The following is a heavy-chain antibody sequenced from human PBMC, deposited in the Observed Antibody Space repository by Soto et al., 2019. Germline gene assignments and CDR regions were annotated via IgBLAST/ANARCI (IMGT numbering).Heavy chain of an antibody. Sequence: PGGSLRLSCAASGFTFSSYAMHWVRQAPGKGLEWVAVISYDGSNKYYADSVKGRFTISRDNSKNTLYLQMNSLRAEDTAVYYCARRDGYNLNYYYGMDVWGQGTTVTVSS. CDR2: ISYDGSNK. CDR3: ARRDGYNLNYYYGMDV. D-gene: IGHD2-21*02. CDR1: GFTFSSYA. V-gene: IGHV3-30-3*01. J-gene: IGHJ6*02.